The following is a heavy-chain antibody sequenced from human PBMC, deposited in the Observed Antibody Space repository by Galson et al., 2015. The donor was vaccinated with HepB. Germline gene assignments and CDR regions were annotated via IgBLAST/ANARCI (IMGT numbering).Heavy chain of an antibody. J-gene: IGHJ3*02. D-gene: IGHD3-16*02. V-gene: IGHV2-5*02. CDR2: IYWDDDD. CDR1: GFSLSSTGVG. CDR3: AHVMITFGGVIGPDAFDI. Sequence: PALVKPTQTLTLTCTFSGFSLSSTGVGVGWIRQPPGKALEWLADIYWDDDDRYSPSLKSRLKITKDTSKNQVVLTMTNMDPVDTATYYCAHVMITFGGVIGPDAFDIWGQGTMVTVSS.